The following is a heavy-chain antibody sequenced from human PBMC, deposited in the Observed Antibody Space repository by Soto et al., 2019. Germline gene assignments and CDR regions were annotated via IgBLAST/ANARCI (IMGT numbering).Heavy chain of an antibody. CDR2: IDWDDDK. D-gene: IGHD3-3*01. J-gene: IGHJ6*02. Sequence: SGPTLVNPTQTLTLTCTFSGFSLSTSGMCVSWIRQPQGKALEWLALIDWDDDKYYSTSLKTRLXISKDTSKNQVVLTMTNMEPVDTATYYCARDSRFLEWLPADYYGMDVWGQGTTVTVSS. CDR1: GFSLSTSGMC. CDR3: ARDSRFLEWLPADYYGMDV. V-gene: IGHV2-70*01.